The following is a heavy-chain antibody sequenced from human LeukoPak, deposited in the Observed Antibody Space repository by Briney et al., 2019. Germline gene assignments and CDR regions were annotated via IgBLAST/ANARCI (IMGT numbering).Heavy chain of an antibody. Sequence: GGSLRLSCAASGFTFSSYAMSWVRHAPGKGLEWVSAISGSGGSTYYADSVKGRFTISRDNSKSTLYLQMNSLRAEDTAVYYCANPFSTPRSNYYIDVWGKGTTVTVSS. D-gene: IGHD2-2*01. CDR2: ISGSGGST. CDR1: GFTFSSYA. V-gene: IGHV3-23*01. J-gene: IGHJ6*03. CDR3: ANPFSTPRSNYYIDV.